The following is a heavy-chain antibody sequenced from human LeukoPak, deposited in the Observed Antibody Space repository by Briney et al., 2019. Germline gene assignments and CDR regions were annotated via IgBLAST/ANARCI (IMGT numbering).Heavy chain of an antibody. CDR3: ASSSYGDYEH. CDR1: GGSFSGYY. J-gene: IGHJ4*02. V-gene: IGHV4-34*01. D-gene: IGHD4-17*01. Sequence: SETLSLTCAVYGGSFSGYYWSWIRQPPGKGLEWIGEINHSGSTNYNPSLKSRVTISVDTSKNQFSLKLSSVTAADTAVYYCASSSYGDYEHWGQGTLVTVSS. CDR2: INHSGST.